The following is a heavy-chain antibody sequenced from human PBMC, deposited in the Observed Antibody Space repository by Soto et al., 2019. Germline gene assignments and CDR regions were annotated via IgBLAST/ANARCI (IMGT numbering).Heavy chain of an antibody. CDR3: TRDGDFYGMDV. V-gene: IGHV3-49*04. J-gene: IGHJ6*02. D-gene: IGHD3-3*01. CDR2: AASQAFGGTT. Sequence: GGSLRLSCTFSGFTSDDYALTWVRQAPGKGLEWVAFAASQAFGGTTDYAASVKGRFTISRDDSTTVAYLQMNSLQTEDTAIYYCTRDGDFYGMDVWGQGTTVTVSS. CDR1: GFTSDDYA.